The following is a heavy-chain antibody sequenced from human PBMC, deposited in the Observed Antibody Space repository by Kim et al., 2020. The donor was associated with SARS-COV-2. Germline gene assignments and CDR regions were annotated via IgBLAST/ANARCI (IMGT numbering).Heavy chain of an antibody. Sequence: GGSLRLSCAASGFTFSSYSMNWVRQAPGKGLEWVSPISSSSSYIYYADSGKGRFTISRDNAKNSLYLQMNSLRAEDTAVYYCARGHDFWSGTSDSHFDSWGQGTLVAVSS. D-gene: IGHD3-3*01. V-gene: IGHV3-21*01. J-gene: IGHJ4*02. CDR2: ISSSSSYI. CDR1: GFTFSSYS. CDR3: ARGHDFWSGTSDSHFDS.